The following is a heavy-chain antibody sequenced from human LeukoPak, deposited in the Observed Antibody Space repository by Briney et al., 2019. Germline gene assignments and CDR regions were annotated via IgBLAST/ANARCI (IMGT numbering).Heavy chain of an antibody. CDR2: INHSGST. D-gene: IGHD1-26*01. V-gene: IGHV4-34*01. CDR3: ARHGTRYYYYYMDV. CDR1: GGSFSGYY. Sequence: SETLSLTCVVYGGSFSGYYWTWIRQPPGKGLEWIGEINHSGSTNYNPSLKSRVTISVDTPKTQSSLKLSSVTAADTAVYYCARHGTRYYYYYMDVWGEGTTVTISS. J-gene: IGHJ6*03.